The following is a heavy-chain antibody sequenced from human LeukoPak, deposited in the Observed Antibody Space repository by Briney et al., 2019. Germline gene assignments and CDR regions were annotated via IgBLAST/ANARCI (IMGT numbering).Heavy chain of an antibody. Sequence: LSGGSLRLSCAASGFTFSSYGMHWVRQAPGKGLEWVAVIWYDGSNKYYADSVKGRFTISRDNSKNTLYLQMNSLRAEDTAVYYCARGSGSYLNYFDHWGQGTLVTVSS. V-gene: IGHV3-33*01. J-gene: IGHJ4*02. CDR3: ARGSGSYLNYFDH. CDR1: GFTFSSYG. CDR2: IWYDGSNK. D-gene: IGHD1-26*01.